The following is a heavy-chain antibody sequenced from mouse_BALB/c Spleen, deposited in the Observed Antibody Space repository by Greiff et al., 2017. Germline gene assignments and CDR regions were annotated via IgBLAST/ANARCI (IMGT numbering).Heavy chain of an antibody. J-gene: IGHJ4*01. CDR1: GFTFSSYT. D-gene: IGHD2-1*01. CDR2: ISSGGSYT. V-gene: IGHV5-6-4*01. Sequence: EVKLVESGGGLVKPGGSLKLSCAASGFTFSSYTMYWVRQTPEKRLEWVATISSGGSYTYYPDSVKGRFTISRDNAKNTLYLQMSSLKSEDTAMYYCTRESYGNSKPDYYAMDYWGQGTSVTVSA. CDR3: TRESYGNSKPDYYAMDY.